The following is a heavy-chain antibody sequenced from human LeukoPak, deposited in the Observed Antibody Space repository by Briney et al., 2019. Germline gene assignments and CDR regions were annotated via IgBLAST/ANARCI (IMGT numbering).Heavy chain of an antibody. Sequence: SETLSLTCTVSGGSISSNNYFWGWIRQPPGKRLEWIGSIYDSGSTYYNPSLKSRVTISVDTSKNQFSLKLNSVTAADTAMYYCQSRFLEWLLDYWGQGTLVTVSS. CDR2: IYDSGST. D-gene: IGHD3-3*01. V-gene: IGHV4-39*01. CDR1: GGSISSNNYF. CDR3: QSRFLEWLLDY. J-gene: IGHJ4*02.